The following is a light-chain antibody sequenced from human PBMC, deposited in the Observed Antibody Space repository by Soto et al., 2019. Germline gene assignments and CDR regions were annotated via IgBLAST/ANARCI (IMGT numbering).Light chain of an antibody. V-gene: IGKV1-5*03. CDR1: QSISSW. CDR3: QQYNSYSPWR. Sequence: DIKMTQSPSTLSASVGDRVTITSRASQSISSWLAWYQQKPGKAPKLLIYKASSLESGDPSRFSGSGSGTKCTLSIRSLQPDDFASYYCQQYNSYSPWRFGQGTKVEIK. J-gene: IGKJ1*01. CDR2: KAS.